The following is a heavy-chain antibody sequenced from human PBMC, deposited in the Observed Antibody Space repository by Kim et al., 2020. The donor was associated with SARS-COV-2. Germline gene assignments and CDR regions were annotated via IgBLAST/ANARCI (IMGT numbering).Heavy chain of an antibody. J-gene: IGHJ6*02. CDR1: GYTFTSYY. Sequence: ASVKVSCKASGYTFTSYYMHWVRQAPGQGLEWMGIINPSGGSTSYAQKFQGRVTMTRDTSTSTVYMELSSLRSEDTAVYYCARDCGYYDSSGYYYRPRLYGMDVWGQGTTVTVSS. CDR2: INPSGGST. V-gene: IGHV1-46*01. CDR3: ARDCGYYDSSGYYYRPRLYGMDV. D-gene: IGHD3-22*01.